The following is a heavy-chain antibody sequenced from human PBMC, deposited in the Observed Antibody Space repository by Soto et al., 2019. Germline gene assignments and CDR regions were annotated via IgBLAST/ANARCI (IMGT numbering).Heavy chain of an antibody. V-gene: IGHV1-69*01. CDR1: GGTISSYA. CDR2: IIPIFGTA. J-gene: IGHJ6*02. CDR3: ANLYYYDSSGYYENYYYYGMDV. Sequence: QMQLVQSGAEVKKHGSSVKVSCKASGGTISSYAISWVRQAPGQGLEWMGGIIPIFGTANYAQKFQGRVTITADESTSTAYMELSSLRSEDTAVYYCANLYYYDSSGYYENYYYYGMDVWGQGTTVTVSS. D-gene: IGHD3-22*01.